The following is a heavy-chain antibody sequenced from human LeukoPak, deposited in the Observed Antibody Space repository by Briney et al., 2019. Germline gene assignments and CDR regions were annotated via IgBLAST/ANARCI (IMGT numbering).Heavy chain of an antibody. CDR1: GLTISNNF. Sequence: PGGSLRVSCAASGLTISNNFMGWVRQAPGKGLEWVSLIYSGGSTYSADSVKGRFTISRDNSKNTLHLQMNSLRAEDTAVYYCARDTDYYGSGRHGYFDHWGQGTLVTVSS. CDR2: IYSGGST. J-gene: IGHJ1*01. CDR3: ARDTDYYGSGRHGYFDH. V-gene: IGHV3-66*01. D-gene: IGHD3-10*01.